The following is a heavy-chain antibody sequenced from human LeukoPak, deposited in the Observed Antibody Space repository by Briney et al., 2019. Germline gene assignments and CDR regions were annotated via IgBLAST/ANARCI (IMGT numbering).Heavy chain of an antibody. D-gene: IGHD3-22*01. J-gene: IGHJ1*01. Sequence: PGGSLRLSCTASGFTLGDYAMSWFRQAPGKGPEWVGFFRSKAYGETTEYAASVKGRFTISRDDSKSIAYLQMNSLKTDDTAVYHCTRSSFHYDSSGYSLEYFQHWGQGTLVTVSS. CDR3: TRSSFHYDSSGYSLEYFQH. CDR2: FRSKAYGETT. CDR1: GFTLGDYA. V-gene: IGHV3-49*03.